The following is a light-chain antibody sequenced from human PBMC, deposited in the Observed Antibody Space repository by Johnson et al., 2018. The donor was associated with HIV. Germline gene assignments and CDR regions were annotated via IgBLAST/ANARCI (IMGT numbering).Light chain of an antibody. CDR3: GTWDSSLSAGFYV. V-gene: IGLV1-51*01. CDR2: DNN. J-gene: IGLJ1*01. CDR1: SSNIGDNY. Sequence: QSVLTQPPSVSAAPGQKVTISCSGSSSNIGDNYVSWYQQIPGTAPKLLIYDNNMRPSGIPVRFSGSKSGTSATLGITGLQTGDEADYYCGTWDSSLSAGFYVFGTVTKVTVL.